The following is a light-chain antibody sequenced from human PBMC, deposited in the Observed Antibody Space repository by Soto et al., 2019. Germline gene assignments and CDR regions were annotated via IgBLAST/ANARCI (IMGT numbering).Light chain of an antibody. J-gene: IGLJ2*01. CDR3: ATWDRSLSVGV. V-gene: IGLV1-51*01. Sequence: QSVLTQPPSVSAAPGQKVTISCSGSSSNIGNNYVFWYQQLPGTAPKLLIYDKDKRPSGIPDRFSGSKSGTSATLGITGLQTGDEADYYCATWDRSLSVGVFGGGTKLTVL. CDR1: SSNIGNNY. CDR2: DKD.